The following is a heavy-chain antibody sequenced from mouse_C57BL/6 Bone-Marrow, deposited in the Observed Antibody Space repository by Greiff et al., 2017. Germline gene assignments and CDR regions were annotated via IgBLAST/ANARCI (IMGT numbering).Heavy chain of an antibody. V-gene: IGHV14-4*01. CDR1: GFNIKDDY. CDR3: SSFDGNYFDF. J-gene: IGHJ2*01. CDR2: IDPEIGDT. Sequence: EVKLVESGAELVRPGASVKLSCTASGFNIKDDYIHWVKQRPEQGLEWIGWIDPEIGDTEYASKFQGKGTITSDTSSNTAYLQLSSLTSEDTAVYYCSSFDGNYFDFWGQGTPLTVAS. D-gene: IGHD2-3*01.